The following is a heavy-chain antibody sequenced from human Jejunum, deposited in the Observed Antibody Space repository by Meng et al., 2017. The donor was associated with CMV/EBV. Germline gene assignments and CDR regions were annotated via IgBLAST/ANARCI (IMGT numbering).Heavy chain of an antibody. Sequence: EVQLLESGGGLVQPGGALRLSCAASGFTFSGYWMHWVRQAPGKGLVWVSRISPDGSTANYADSVKGRFTISRDNAKNSLYLQMNSLRAEDTAVYYCARGAPYYYDTTGYYKYWGQGTLVTVSS. J-gene: IGHJ4*02. CDR2: ISPDGSTA. CDR1: GFTFSGYW. CDR3: ARGAPYYYDTTGYYKY. V-gene: IGHV3-74*02. D-gene: IGHD3-22*01.